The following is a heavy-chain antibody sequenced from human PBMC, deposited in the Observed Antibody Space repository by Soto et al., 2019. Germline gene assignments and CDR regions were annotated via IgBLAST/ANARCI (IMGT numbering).Heavy chain of an antibody. CDR1: GFTFSSYA. V-gene: IGHV3-23*01. Sequence: GGSLRLSCAASGFTFSSYAMSWVRQAPGKGLEWVSAIRGSGGSTYYADSVKGRFTISRDNSKNTLYLQMNSLRAEDTAVYYCAKDGDYYDSSGSYYYGMDVWGQGTTVTVSS. D-gene: IGHD3-22*01. CDR3: AKDGDYYDSSGSYYYGMDV. J-gene: IGHJ6*02. CDR2: IRGSGGST.